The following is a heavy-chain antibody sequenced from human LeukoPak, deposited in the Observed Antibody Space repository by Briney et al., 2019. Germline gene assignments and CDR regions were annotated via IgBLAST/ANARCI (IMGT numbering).Heavy chain of an antibody. CDR1: GFTFRDYG. Sequence: PGGSLRLSCAASGFTFRDYGMHWVRQAPGKGLEWVAFIRYDGSDIYYADSVKGRFTISRDNAKNSLYLQMNSLRAEDTAVYYCARVRSSSPGGAFDIWGQGTMVTVSS. D-gene: IGHD6-6*01. CDR3: ARVRSSSPGGAFDI. V-gene: IGHV3-30*02. J-gene: IGHJ3*02. CDR2: IRYDGSDI.